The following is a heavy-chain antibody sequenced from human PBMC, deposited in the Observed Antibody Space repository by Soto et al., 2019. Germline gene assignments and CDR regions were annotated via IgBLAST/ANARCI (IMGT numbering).Heavy chain of an antibody. CDR2: ISYDGIHK. Sequence: PGGSLRLSCQTSGFSFSSYAMHWVRQAPGKGLQWVGVISYDGIHKFYGESVKGRFTISRDNSKNTLYLQMPSLTTEDTGIYYCAKVAGVATGGTVGGLDPWGQGTMMTVYS. J-gene: IGHJ5*02. CDR3: AKVAGVATGGTVGGLDP. D-gene: IGHD6-13*01. CDR1: GFSFSSYA. V-gene: IGHV3-30*18.